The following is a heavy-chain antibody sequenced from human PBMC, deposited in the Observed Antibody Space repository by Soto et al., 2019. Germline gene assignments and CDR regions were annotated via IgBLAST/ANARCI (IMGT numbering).Heavy chain of an antibody. CDR2: IYTSGST. Sequence: PSETLSLTCTVSGGSISSYYWSWIRQPAGKGLEWIGRIYTSGSTNYNPSLKSRVTMSVDTSKNQFSLKLSSVTAADTAVYYCARDLIAAAGNLAFDYWGQGTLVTVSS. V-gene: IGHV4-4*07. D-gene: IGHD6-13*01. CDR3: ARDLIAAAGNLAFDY. J-gene: IGHJ4*02. CDR1: GGSISSYY.